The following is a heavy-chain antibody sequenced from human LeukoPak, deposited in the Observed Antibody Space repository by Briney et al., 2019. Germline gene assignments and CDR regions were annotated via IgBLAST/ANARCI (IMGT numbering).Heavy chain of an antibody. D-gene: IGHD6-13*01. V-gene: IGHV4-59*11. J-gene: IGHJ4*02. Sequence: SETLSLTCTVSGGSISGHYWSWIRQPPGKGLEWIGYIHYSGSTEYNPSLKSRVSISVDTSKNQFSLRLSSVTAADTAVYYCARVAAAGILIDYWGQGTLVTVSS. CDR2: IHYSGST. CDR1: GGSISGHY. CDR3: ARVAAAGILIDY.